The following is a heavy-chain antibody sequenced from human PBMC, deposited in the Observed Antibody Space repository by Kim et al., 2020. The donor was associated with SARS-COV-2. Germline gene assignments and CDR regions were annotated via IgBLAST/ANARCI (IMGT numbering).Heavy chain of an antibody. CDR1: GYTFTSYV. V-gene: IGHV1-3*01. CDR2: INAGNGNT. Sequence: ASAKVSCKASGYTFTSYVMHWVRQAPGQRLEWMGWINAGNGNTKYSQKFQGRVTITRDTSASTAYMELSSLRSEDTAVYYCARDGAGLLGGMGVLGQGTTGTVSS. D-gene: IGHD3-16*01. J-gene: IGHJ6*02. CDR3: ARDGAGLLGGMGV.